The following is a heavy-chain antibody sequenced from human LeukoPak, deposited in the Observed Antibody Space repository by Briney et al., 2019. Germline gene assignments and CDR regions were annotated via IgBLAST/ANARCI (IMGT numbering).Heavy chain of an antibody. CDR3: ASAGYASWFDP. CDR1: RFAVSSNF. CDR2: IYSDGTT. V-gene: IGHV3-53*04. Sequence: PGGSLRLSCAASRFAVSSNFTSWVRQAPGKGLEWVSTIYSDGTTYYADSVKGRFTISRHNSKNTLYLQMNSLRAEDTAVYYCASAGYASWFDPWGQGTLVTVSS. J-gene: IGHJ5*02. D-gene: IGHD3-16*01.